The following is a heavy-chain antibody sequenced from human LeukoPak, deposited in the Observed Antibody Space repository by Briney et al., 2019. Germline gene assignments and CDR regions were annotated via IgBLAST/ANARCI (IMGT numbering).Heavy chain of an antibody. D-gene: IGHD5-18*01. CDR1: GFTFSDYY. CDR3: ARSTRRDTEVALAEYFQH. J-gene: IGHJ1*01. Sequence: PGGSLRLSCAASGFTFSDYYMSWIRQAPGKGLEWVSYISSSGSTIYYADSVKGRFTISRDNAQNSLSLRMNSLRAEDTAVYYCARSTRRDTEVALAEYFQHWGQGTLVTVSS. CDR2: ISSSGSTI. V-gene: IGHV3-11*01.